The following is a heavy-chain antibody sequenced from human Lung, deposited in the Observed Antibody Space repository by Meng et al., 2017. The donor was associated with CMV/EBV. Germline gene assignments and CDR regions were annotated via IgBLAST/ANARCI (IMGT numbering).Heavy chain of an antibody. CDR1: GFTFSNYA. V-gene: IGHV3-30*04. D-gene: IGHD3-22*01. CDR3: ARDRLYYYDTSGYYYPRYFQH. J-gene: IGHJ1*01. CDR2: ISSDGSNK. Sequence: SXKISXAASGFTFSNYAMHWVRQAPGKGLDWVAVISSDGSNKEYADPVKGRFTISRDNSKNTLYLHMNSLRAEDTAVYYCARDRLYYYDTSGYYYPRYFQHWGQGTXVTVAS.